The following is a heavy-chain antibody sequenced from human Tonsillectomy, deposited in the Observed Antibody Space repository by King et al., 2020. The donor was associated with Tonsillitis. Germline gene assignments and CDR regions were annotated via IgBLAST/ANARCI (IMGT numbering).Heavy chain of an antibody. Sequence: VQLVESGAEVKKPGSSVKVSCKGSGGTFSSYALSWVRQAPGQGLEWMGGIIPLFGTANYAQKFQGRVTITADESTSTAYMELSSLRSGDTAVYYCARDYDSSGYYYGYWGQGTLVTVSS. CDR3: ARDYDSSGYYYGY. J-gene: IGHJ4*02. CDR1: GGTFSSYA. CDR2: IIPLFGTA. D-gene: IGHD3-22*01. V-gene: IGHV1-69*01.